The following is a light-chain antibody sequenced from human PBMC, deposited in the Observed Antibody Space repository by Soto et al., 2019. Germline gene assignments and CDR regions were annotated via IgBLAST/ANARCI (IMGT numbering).Light chain of an antibody. Sequence: QSVLTQAASVSGSPGQSITISCTGTSSDIGGSDYVSWYQKHPGKAPKVIIYEVSDRPSGVSDRFSGSKSGNTASLTISGLQAEDGADYYCSSYVTSGTLVFGGGTKLTVL. CDR3: SSYVTSGTLV. CDR2: EVS. J-gene: IGLJ3*02. CDR1: SSDIGGSDY. V-gene: IGLV2-14*01.